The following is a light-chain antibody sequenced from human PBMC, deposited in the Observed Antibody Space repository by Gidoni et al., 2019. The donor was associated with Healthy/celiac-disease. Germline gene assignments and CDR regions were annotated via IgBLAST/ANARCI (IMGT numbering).Light chain of an antibody. J-gene: IGKJ2*01. CDR3: QQSYSTPYT. CDR2: AAS. CDR1: QSSSSY. Sequence: DLQITQSPSSLSASVGDRVTITCRASQSSSSYLNWYQQKPGKAPKLLIYAASSLQSGVPSRFSGSGSGTDFTLTISSLQPEDFATYYCQQSYSTPYTFGQGTKLEIK. V-gene: IGKV1-39*01.